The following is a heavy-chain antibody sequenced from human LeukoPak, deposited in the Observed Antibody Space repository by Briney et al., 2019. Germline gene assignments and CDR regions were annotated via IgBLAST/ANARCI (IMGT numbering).Heavy chain of an antibody. J-gene: IGHJ4*02. CDR2: IWYDGSNK. CDR3: ARGESSGWDRQDFFDY. D-gene: IGHD6-19*01. V-gene: IGHV3-33*01. CDR1: GFTFSSYG. Sequence: GGSLRLSCAASGFTFSSYGMHWVRQAPGKGLEWVAVIWYDGSNKYYADSVKGRFTISRDNSENTLYLQMNSLRAEDTAVYYCARGESSGWDRQDFFDYWGQGTLVTVSS.